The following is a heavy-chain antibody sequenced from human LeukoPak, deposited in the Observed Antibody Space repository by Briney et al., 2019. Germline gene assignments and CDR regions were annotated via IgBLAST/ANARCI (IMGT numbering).Heavy chain of an antibody. CDR2: INAGNGNT. D-gene: IGHD3-3*01. CDR1: GYTFTSYA. J-gene: IGHJ6*03. Sequence: ASVKVSCKASGYTFTSYAMHWVRQAPGQRLEWMGWINAGNGNTKYSQKFQGRVTITRDTSASTAYMELSSLRSEDTAVYYCARSAFGDFWRPMDVWGKGTTVTVSS. CDR3: ARSAFGDFWRPMDV. V-gene: IGHV1-3*01.